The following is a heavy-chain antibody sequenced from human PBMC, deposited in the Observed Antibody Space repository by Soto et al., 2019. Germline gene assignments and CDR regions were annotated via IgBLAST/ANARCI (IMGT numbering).Heavy chain of an antibody. Sequence: GGSLRLSCAASGFTFSSYNMNWVRQAPGKGLKRVSSISSSSSYIYYADSEKGRFTISRDNAKNSLYLQMNSLRAEETTVYYCASIRRDGYNNYYYYYGMDIWGQGTTVAVSS. CDR2: ISSSSSYI. V-gene: IGHV3-21*01. CDR1: GFTFSSYN. D-gene: IGHD5-12*01. J-gene: IGHJ6*02. CDR3: ASIRRDGYNNYYYYYGMDI.